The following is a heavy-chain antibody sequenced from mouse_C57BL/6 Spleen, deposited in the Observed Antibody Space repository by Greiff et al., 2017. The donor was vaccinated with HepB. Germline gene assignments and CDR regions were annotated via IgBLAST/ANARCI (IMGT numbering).Heavy chain of an antibody. J-gene: IGHJ2*01. V-gene: IGHV1-64*01. CDR2: IHPNSGST. D-gene: IGHD4-1*01. CDR3: ARVGRGDYFDY. CDR1: GYTFTSYW. Sequence: QVQLQQPGAELVKPGASVKLSCKASGYTFTSYWMHWVKQRPGQGLEWIGMIHPNSGSTNYNEKFKSKATLTVDKSSSTAYMQLSSLTSEDSAVYYCARVGRGDYFDYWGQGTTLTVSS.